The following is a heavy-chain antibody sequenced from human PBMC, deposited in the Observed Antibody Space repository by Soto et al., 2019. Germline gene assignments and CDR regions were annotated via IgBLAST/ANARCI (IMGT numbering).Heavy chain of an antibody. CDR2: ISGYNGNT. CDR1: GYTFTSYG. CDR3: ARYGYCISTSCRHYDYYGMDV. J-gene: IGHJ6*02. D-gene: IGHD2-2*03. V-gene: IGHV1-18*01. Sequence: GASVKVSCKASGYTFTSYGISWVRQAPGQGLGWMGWISGYNGNTNYAQKLQGRVTMTTDTSTSTAYMEQRSLRSDDTAVYYCARYGYCISTSCRHYDYYGMDVWGQGTTVTVSS.